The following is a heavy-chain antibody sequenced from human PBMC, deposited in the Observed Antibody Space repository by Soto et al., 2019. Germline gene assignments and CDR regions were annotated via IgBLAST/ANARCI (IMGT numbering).Heavy chain of an antibody. CDR1: GGSISSGSYY. J-gene: IGHJ5*02. V-gene: IGHV4-31*03. CDR2: IYYSGST. CDR3: ARRALGYYYDGSGLGWFDP. D-gene: IGHD3-22*01. Sequence: QVQLQESGPGLVKPSQTLSLTCTVSGGSISSGSYYWSWIRQHPGKGLEWIGYIYYSGSTYYNPSLKSRVTISVDTSKNQFSLKLSSVTAADTAVYYCARRALGYYYDGSGLGWFDPWGQGTLVTVSS.